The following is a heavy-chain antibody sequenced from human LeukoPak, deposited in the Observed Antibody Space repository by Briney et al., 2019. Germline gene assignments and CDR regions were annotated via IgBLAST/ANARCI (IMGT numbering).Heavy chain of an antibody. Sequence: ASVKVSCKASGYTFTGYYMHWVRQAPGQGLEWMGWINPNSGGTNYAQKFQGRVTMTRDTSISTAYMELSRLRSDDTAVYYCARKYSSSSGVDYWGQGTLVTVSS. CDR1: GYTFTGYY. J-gene: IGHJ4*02. CDR2: INPNSGGT. D-gene: IGHD6-6*01. CDR3: ARKYSSSSGVDY. V-gene: IGHV1-2*02.